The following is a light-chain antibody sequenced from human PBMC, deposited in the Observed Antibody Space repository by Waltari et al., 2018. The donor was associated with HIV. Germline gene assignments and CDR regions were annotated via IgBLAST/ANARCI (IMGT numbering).Light chain of an antibody. V-gene: IGKV3-15*01. CDR2: GAS. CDR1: QSVRSN. CDR3: QQYDNWPPIT. Sequence: EIVMTQSPATLSVSPGERATLSCRASQSVRSNLAWYQQRPGQAPRLLISGASTRATGVPARFSGSGSGTDFTLTISSLQSEDFAVYYCQQYDNWPPITFGQGTRLEI. J-gene: IGKJ5*01.